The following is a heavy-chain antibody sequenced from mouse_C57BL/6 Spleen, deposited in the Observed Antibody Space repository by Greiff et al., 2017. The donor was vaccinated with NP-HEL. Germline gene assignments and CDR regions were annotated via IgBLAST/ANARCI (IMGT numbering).Heavy chain of an antibody. CDR2: INPNNGGT. V-gene: IGHV1-26*01. Sequence: VQLQQSGPELVKPGASVKISCKASGYTFTDYYMNWVKQSHGKSLEWIGDINPNNGGTSYNQKFKGKATLTVDKSSSTAYMELRSLTSEDSAVYYCARGDYVRVWGTGTTVTVSS. CDR3: ARGDYVRV. J-gene: IGHJ1*03. D-gene: IGHD2-4*01. CDR1: GYTFTDYY.